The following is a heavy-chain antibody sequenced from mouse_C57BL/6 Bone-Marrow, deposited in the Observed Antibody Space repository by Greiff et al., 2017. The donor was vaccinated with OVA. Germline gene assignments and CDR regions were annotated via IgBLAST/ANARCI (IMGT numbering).Heavy chain of an antibody. D-gene: IGHD2-14*01. V-gene: IGHV5-6*02. CDR2: ISSGGSYT. J-gene: IGHJ2*01. CDR1: GFTFSSYG. Sequence: EVKLVESGGDLVKPGGSLKLSCAASGFTFSSYGMSWVSQTPDKRLEWVATISSGGSYTYYTESVKGRFTISRDNAKSTLYMQMSSLKSEDTARYYCARRRYPGYFDYWGQGTTLTVSS. CDR3: ARRRYPGYFDY.